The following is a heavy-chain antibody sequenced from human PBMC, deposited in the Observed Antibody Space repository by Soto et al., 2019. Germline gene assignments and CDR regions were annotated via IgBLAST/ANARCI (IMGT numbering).Heavy chain of an antibody. CDR3: ARVRRAAAGNYYYYYGMDV. CDR1: GGTFSSYA. CDR2: IIPIFGTA. Sequence: QVQLVQSGAEVKKPGSSVKVSCKASGGTFSSYAISWVRQAPGQGLEWMGGIIPIFGTANYAQKFQGRVTITADESTRTAYMELSSLRSEDTAVYYCARVRRAAAGNYYYYYGMDVWCQGTTVTVSS. D-gene: IGHD6-13*01. J-gene: IGHJ6*02. V-gene: IGHV1-69*12.